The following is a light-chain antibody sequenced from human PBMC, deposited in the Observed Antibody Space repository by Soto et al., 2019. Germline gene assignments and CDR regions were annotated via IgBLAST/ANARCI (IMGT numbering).Light chain of an antibody. CDR1: SSDVGSYNL. Sequence: SVLTQPASVSGSPGQSMTISCTGTSSDVGSYNLVSWYQQHPGKAPKLMIYEVSKRPSGVSNRFSGSKSGNTASLTISGLQAEDEADYYCCSYAGSSPYVFGTGTKVTVL. V-gene: IGLV2-23*02. J-gene: IGLJ1*01. CDR2: EVS. CDR3: CSYAGSSPYV.